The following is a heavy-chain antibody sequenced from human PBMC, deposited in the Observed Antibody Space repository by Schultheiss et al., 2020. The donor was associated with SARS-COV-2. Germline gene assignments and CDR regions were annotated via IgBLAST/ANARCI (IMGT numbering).Heavy chain of an antibody. CDR2: IFSDGNTK. D-gene: IGHD5-12*01. J-gene: IGHJ4*02. V-gene: IGHV3-30*18. Sequence: GGSLRLSCAASRFTFSNYGMHWVRQAPGKGLQWVAVIFSDGNTKYYADSVKGRFTISRDNSKNTLSLQMNSLTAEDTAVYYCAKDFSGHYHPPLNYFDYWGQGTLVTVSS. CDR3: AKDFSGHYHPPLNYFDY. CDR1: RFTFSNYG.